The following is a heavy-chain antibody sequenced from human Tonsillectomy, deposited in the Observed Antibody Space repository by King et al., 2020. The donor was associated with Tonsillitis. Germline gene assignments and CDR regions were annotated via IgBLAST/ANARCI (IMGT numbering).Heavy chain of an antibody. CDR2: ILYDGSHE. D-gene: IGHD6-6*01. CDR3: AKDSSSSQYYLDD. CDR1: GFTFSSYG. V-gene: IGHV3-30*18. Sequence: VQLVESGGGVVQPGRSLRLSCAASGFTFSSYGMHWVRQASGKGLEWVAVILYDGSHEYYADSVKGRFTISRDNSKNTLYVQMNSLTAEDTAVYYCAKDSSSSQYYLDDWGQGTLVTVSA. J-gene: IGHJ4*02.